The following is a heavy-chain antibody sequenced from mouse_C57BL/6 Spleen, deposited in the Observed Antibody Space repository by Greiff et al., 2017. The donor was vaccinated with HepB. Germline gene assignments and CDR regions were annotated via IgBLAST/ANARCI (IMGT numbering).Heavy chain of an antibody. CDR2: IDREDGDT. V-gene: IGHV14-1*01. CDR3: IGMVTKGTFDY. J-gene: IGHJ2*01. Sequence: EVQLQQSGAELVRPGASVKLSCTASGFNIKDYYMHWVKQRPEQGLEWIGRIDREDGDTEPAPKFQGKATMTDDTSSNTAYLQLSSLTSEDTAVYYCIGMVTKGTFDYWGQGTTLTVAS. D-gene: IGHD2-2*01. CDR1: GFNIKDYY.